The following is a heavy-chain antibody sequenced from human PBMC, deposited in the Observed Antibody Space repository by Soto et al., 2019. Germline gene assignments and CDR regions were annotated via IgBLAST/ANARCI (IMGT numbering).Heavy chain of an antibody. CDR2: ISAYNGST. J-gene: IGHJ6*02. CDR1: GYTFTSYG. D-gene: IGHD5-12*01. Sequence: ASVKVSCKASGYTFTSYGISWVRQAPGQGLEWMGWISAYNGSTNYAQKLQGRVTMTTDTSTSTAYMELTSLRSEDTAVYYCARDKDRLQLGGNYYSAMDVWGQGTTVTVSS. CDR3: ARDKDRLQLGGNYYSAMDV. V-gene: IGHV1-18*01.